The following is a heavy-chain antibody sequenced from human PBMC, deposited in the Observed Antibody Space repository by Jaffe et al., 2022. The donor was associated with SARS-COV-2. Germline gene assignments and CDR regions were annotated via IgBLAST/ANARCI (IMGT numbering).Heavy chain of an antibody. V-gene: IGHV1-2*02. CDR2: INPNSGGT. Sequence: QVQLVQSGAEVKKPGASVKVSCKASGYTFTGYYMHWVRQAPGQGLEWMGWINPNSGGTNYAQKFQGRVTMTRDTSISTAYMELSRLRSDDTAVYYCARDITPTYVGHIGAFDIWGQGTMVTVSS. D-gene: IGHD1-20*01. CDR3: ARDITPTYVGHIGAFDI. CDR1: GYTFTGYY. J-gene: IGHJ3*02.